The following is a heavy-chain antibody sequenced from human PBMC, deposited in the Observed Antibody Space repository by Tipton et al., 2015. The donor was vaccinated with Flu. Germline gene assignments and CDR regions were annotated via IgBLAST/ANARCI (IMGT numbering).Heavy chain of an antibody. Sequence: QLVQSGAEVKEPGASVKVSCKASGYTFTSYYMHWLRQAPGRGPEWMGLINPRGGSTTYAQRFQGRVTMTRDTSTSTFYMELSSLRSQDTAIYYCARDWNYYASFDPWGQGTPVTVSS. CDR2: INPRGGST. D-gene: IGHD3-10*01. CDR1: GYTFTSYY. J-gene: IGHJ5*02. V-gene: IGHV1-46*01. CDR3: ARDWNYYASFDP.